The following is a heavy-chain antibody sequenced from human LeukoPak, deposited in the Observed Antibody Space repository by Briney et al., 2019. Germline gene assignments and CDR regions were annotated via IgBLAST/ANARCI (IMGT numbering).Heavy chain of an antibody. J-gene: IGHJ4*02. CDR2: ISGSGGST. CDR1: GFTFSSYW. V-gene: IGHV3-23*01. CDR3: AKDRGGGEILGAAGPPYFDY. Sequence: GGSLRLSCAASGFTFSSYWMSWVRQAPGKGLEWVSAISGSGGSTYYADSVKGRFTISRDNSKNTLYLQMNSLRAEDTAVYYCAKDRGGGEILGAAGPPYFDYWGQGTLVTVSS. D-gene: IGHD2-21*01.